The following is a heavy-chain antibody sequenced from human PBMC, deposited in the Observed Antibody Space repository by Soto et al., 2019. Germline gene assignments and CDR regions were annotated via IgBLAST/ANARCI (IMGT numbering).Heavy chain of an antibody. CDR1: GGSISSYY. CDR3: AHRSSADYYYYYYMDV. Sequence: SETLSLTCTVSGGSISSYYWSWIRQPPGKGLEWIGYIYYSGSTNYNPSLKSRVTISVDTSKSQFSLKLSSVTAADTAVYYCAHRSSADYYYYYYMDVWGKGTTVTVSS. V-gene: IGHV4-59*08. D-gene: IGHD1-26*01. CDR2: IYYSGST. J-gene: IGHJ6*03.